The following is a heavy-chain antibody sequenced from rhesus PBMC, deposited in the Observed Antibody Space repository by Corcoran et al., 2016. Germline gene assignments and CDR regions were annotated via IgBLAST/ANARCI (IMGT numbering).Heavy chain of an antibody. Sequence: QVQLQESGPGLVKPSETLSLTCAVSGGSIRSNYWSWIRPPPGKGLEWIGRINGRGGSTDTNPSLKSRVNISTDTSKNQFSLKLSSVTAADTAVYYCARLDNWNYDYWGQGVLVTVSS. CDR2: INGRGGST. V-gene: IGHV4-160*01. J-gene: IGHJ4*01. D-gene: IGHD1-26*01. CDR3: ARLDNWNYDY. CDR1: GGSIRSNY.